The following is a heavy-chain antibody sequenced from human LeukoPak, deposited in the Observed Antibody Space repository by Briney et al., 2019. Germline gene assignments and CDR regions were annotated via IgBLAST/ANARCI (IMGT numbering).Heavy chain of an antibody. J-gene: IGHJ4*02. D-gene: IGHD5-18*01. CDR3: ARARGNTYGYFEY. V-gene: IGHV3-74*01. Sequence: PGGSLRLSCAASGLTLSGYWMHWVRQAPGKGLVWVSRINGDASSTSYADSVKGRFTISRDNAKSTLYLQMNSLRVEDTAVYYCARARGNTYGYFEYWGQETLVTVSS. CDR1: GLTLSGYW. CDR2: INGDASST.